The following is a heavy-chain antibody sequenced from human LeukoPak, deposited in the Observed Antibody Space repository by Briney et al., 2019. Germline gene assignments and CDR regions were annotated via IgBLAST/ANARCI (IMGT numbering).Heavy chain of an antibody. J-gene: IGHJ6*03. Sequence: SVKVSRKSSGGTFTSYAISWVRQAPGQGLEWVGGIIPIFGTANYAQKFQGRVTITADESTSTAYMELSSLRSEDTAVYYSASGSYGSGSYDRSYYYYYMDVWGKGTTVTVSS. CDR1: GGTFTSYA. CDR2: IIPIFGTA. V-gene: IGHV1-69*13. CDR3: ASGSYGSGSYDRSYYYYYMDV. D-gene: IGHD3-10*01.